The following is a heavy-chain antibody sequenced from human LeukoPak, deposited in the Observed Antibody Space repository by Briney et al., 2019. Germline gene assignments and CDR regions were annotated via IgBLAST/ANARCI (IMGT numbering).Heavy chain of an antibody. Sequence: GGSLRLSCAASGFTFSSYWMNWVRQAPGKGLEWVANIKQDGSEKYYVNSVKGRFTISRDNAKDSLYLQMYSLRAEDTAVYYCAKEGSNGDFDYWGQGTLVTVSS. CDR2: IKQDGSEK. CDR1: GFTFSSYW. D-gene: IGHD1-26*01. J-gene: IGHJ4*02. V-gene: IGHV3-7*05. CDR3: AKEGSNGDFDY.